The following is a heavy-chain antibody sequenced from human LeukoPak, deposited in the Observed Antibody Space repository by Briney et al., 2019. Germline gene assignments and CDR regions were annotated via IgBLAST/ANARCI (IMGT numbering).Heavy chain of an antibody. J-gene: IGHJ6*03. CDR3: AKDYSSGYYGYYYYMDV. D-gene: IGHD3-22*01. CDR2: INPSGGST. Sequence: AASVKVSCKASGYTFTSYYMHWVRQAPGQGLEWMGIINPSGGSTSYAQKFQGRVTMTRDTSTSTVYMELSSLRSEDTAVYYCAKDYSSGYYGYYYYMDVWGKGTTVTVSS. CDR1: GYTFTSYY. V-gene: IGHV1-46*01.